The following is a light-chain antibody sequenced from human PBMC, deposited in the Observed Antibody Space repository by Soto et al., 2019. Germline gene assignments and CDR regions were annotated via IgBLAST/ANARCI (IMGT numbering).Light chain of an antibody. CDR3: QQYYNTPLT. V-gene: IGKV4-1*01. CDR2: WAS. Sequence: DIVMTQSPDSLPVSLGERATINCKSSQSVLYSSNNKNYLTWYQQKPRQPPKLLIYWASTRESGVPDRFSGSGSGTDFTLTISSLQAEDVAVYYCQQYYNTPLTFGGGTKVDIK. J-gene: IGKJ4*01. CDR1: QSVLYSSNNKNY.